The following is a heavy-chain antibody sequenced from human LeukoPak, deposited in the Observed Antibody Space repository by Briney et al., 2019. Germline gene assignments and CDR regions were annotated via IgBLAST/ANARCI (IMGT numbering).Heavy chain of an antibody. D-gene: IGHD3-3*01. J-gene: IGHJ4*02. CDR3: ARPGGFWSGPQPPHY. CDR2: IYPGDSDT. V-gene: IGHV5-51*01. Sequence: GESLKISCKGSGYSFTRYWIGWVRQMPGKGLEWMGIIYPGDSDTGYSPSFQGQVTISADKSISTAYLQWSSLKASDTAMYYCARPGGFWSGPQPPHYWGQGTLVTVSS. CDR1: GYSFTRYW.